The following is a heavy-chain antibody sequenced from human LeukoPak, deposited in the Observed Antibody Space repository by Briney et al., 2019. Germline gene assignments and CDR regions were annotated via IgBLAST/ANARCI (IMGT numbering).Heavy chain of an antibody. D-gene: IGHD2-21*01. CDR1: GYAVTNYY. CDR3: AREAFAVGKNFDY. Sequence: WASVKVSCKASGYAVTNYYMHWVRQAPGQGLEWMGTIHPNDYTTTYAQRFQGRVTMTRDASTSTIYMDLSSLRSEDTAVYYCAREAFAVGKNFDYWGQGTQVTVSS. J-gene: IGHJ4*02. CDR2: IHPNDYTT. V-gene: IGHV1-46*01.